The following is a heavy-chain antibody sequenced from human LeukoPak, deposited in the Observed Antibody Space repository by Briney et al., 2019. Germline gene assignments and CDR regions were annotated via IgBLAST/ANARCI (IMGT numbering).Heavy chain of an antibody. CDR3: GGVSGSSIFDY. CDR1: GFTFSTYE. D-gene: IGHD3-16*01. J-gene: IGHJ4*02. V-gene: IGHV3-48*03. Sequence: GRSLRLSCAASGFTFSTYEMNWVRQAPGKGLEWVSYISTSGSTIYYADSVKGRFTISRGNAKNSLYLQMNSLRAEDTAVYYCGGVSGSSIFDYWGQGTLVTVSS. CDR2: ISTSGSTI.